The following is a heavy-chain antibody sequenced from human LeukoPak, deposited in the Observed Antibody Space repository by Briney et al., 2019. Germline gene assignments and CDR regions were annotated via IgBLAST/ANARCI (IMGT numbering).Heavy chain of an antibody. D-gene: IGHD4-11*01. Sequence: PGGSLRLSCAASGFTFNSYAMNWVRQAPGKGLEWVSGISGRGGTTYYADSVKGRFTISRDNPKNTLYLQMNSLRAEDTAVYYCAKDRYSNYGNWFDPWGQGTLVTVFS. CDR1: GFTFNSYA. J-gene: IGHJ5*02. V-gene: IGHV3-23*01. CDR3: AKDRYSNYGNWFDP. CDR2: ISGRGGTT.